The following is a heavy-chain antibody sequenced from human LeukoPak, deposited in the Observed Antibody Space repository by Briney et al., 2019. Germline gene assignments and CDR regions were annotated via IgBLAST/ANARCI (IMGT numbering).Heavy chain of an antibody. D-gene: IGHD2-2*01. CDR3: ARGLRYCSSTSCSYYFDY. Sequence: VASVKVSCKASGYTFTSYDINWVRQATGQRLEWMGWMNPNSGNTGYAQKFQGRVTITRNTSISTAYMELSSLRSEDTAVYYCARGLRYCSSTSCSYYFDYWGQGTLVTVSS. CDR1: GYTFTSYD. V-gene: IGHV1-8*03. CDR2: MNPNSGNT. J-gene: IGHJ4*02.